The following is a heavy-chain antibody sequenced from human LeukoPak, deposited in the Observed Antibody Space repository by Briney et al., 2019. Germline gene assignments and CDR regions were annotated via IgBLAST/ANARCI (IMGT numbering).Heavy chain of an antibody. CDR3: ARVNPVAGIDSNFDY. D-gene: IGHD6-19*01. CDR1: GYTFTSYY. V-gene: IGHV1-46*01. Sequence: ASVKVSCKASGYTFTSYYMHWVRQAPGQGLEWMGMINPSGGSTSYAQKFQGRVTMTRDMSTSTVYMELSSLRSEDTAVYYCARVNPVAGIDSNFDYWGQGTLVTVSS. J-gene: IGHJ4*02. CDR2: INPSGGST.